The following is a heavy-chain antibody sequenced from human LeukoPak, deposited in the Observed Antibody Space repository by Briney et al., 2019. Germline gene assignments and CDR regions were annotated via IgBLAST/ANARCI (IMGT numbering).Heavy chain of an antibody. J-gene: IGHJ4*02. CDR1: GFTFSSYW. Sequence: PGGSLRLSCAASGFTFSSYWMSWVRQAPGKGLEWVAVISYDGSNKYYADSVKGRFTISRDNSKNTLYLQMNSLRAEDTAVYYCARDLLRFLEWPHRGGFDYWGQGTLVTVSS. CDR3: ARDLLRFLEWPHRGGFDY. CDR2: ISYDGSNK. D-gene: IGHD3-3*01. V-gene: IGHV3-30*03.